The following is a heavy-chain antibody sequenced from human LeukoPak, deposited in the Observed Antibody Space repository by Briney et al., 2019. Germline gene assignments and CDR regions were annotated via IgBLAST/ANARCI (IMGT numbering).Heavy chain of an antibody. CDR3: ARGHPYYYGSGYTNDY. CDR1: GYTFTGYY. J-gene: IGHJ4*02. V-gene: IGHV1-8*02. CDR2: MNPNSGNT. D-gene: IGHD3-10*01. Sequence: ASVKVSCKASGYTFTGYYMHWVRQATGQGLEWMGWMNPNSGNTGYAQKFQGRVTMTRNTSISTAYMELSSLRSEDTAVYYCARGHPYYYGSGYTNDYWGQGTLVTVSS.